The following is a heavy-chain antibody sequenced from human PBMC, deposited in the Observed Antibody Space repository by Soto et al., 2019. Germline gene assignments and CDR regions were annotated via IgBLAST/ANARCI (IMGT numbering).Heavy chain of an antibody. CDR3: ARGGAMSAALSFGMDV. D-gene: IGHD3-16*01. J-gene: IGHJ6*02. Sequence: QLQLVESGGNVVQPGRSLRLSCAASGFTFTTYAMHWVRQAPGTGLEWLAIISHDGNFEYYADFVKGRFTISRDDSKNTIYLQMNSLRGDDSGVYFCARGGAMSAALSFGMDVWGQGTTVSVSS. CDR1: GFTFTTYA. CDR2: ISHDGNFE. V-gene: IGHV3-33*01.